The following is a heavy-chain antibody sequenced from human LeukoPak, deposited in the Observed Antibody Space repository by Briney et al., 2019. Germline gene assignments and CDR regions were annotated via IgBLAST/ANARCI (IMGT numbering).Heavy chain of an antibody. V-gene: IGHV3-7*01. J-gene: IGHJ3*02. Sequence: GGSLRLSCAASGFTFSNHWMNWVRQAPGKGLEWVANIKSDGTDEYYLGSVKGRFTISRDNAKNSLYLQMDSLRVEDTAVYYCAKLLAYCGGDCPTHAFDIWGQGTMVTVSS. CDR2: IKSDGTDE. CDR3: AKLLAYCGGDCPTHAFDI. CDR1: GFTFSNHW. D-gene: IGHD2-21*02.